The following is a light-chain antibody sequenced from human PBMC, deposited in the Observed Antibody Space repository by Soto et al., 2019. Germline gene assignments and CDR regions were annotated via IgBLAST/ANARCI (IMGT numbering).Light chain of an antibody. V-gene: IGKV3-11*01. CDR3: QQRRSWPIT. CDR1: QSLDSY. J-gene: IGKJ4*01. Sequence: EIVLTQSPATLSLSPGERATLSCRTSQSLDSYLAWYQQKPGQAPRLLIYDASNRATGVPARFIGSGSGTDFTLTINSLEPEDFAVYYCQQRRSWPITFGGGTKVEIK. CDR2: DAS.